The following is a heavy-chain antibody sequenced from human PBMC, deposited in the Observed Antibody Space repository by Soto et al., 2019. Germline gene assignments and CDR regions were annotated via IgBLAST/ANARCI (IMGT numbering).Heavy chain of an antibody. V-gene: IGHV3-21*01. CDR2: ISSSSSYI. CDR1: GFTFSSYS. Sequence: PGGSLRLSCAASGFTFSSYSMNWVRQAPGKGLEWVSSISSSSSYIYYADSVKGRFTISRDNAKNSLYLQMNSLRAEDTAVYYCARAGPPPLLRYFDWLLSPFDYWGQGTLVTVSS. J-gene: IGHJ4*02. D-gene: IGHD3-9*01. CDR3: ARAGPPPLLRYFDWLLSPFDY.